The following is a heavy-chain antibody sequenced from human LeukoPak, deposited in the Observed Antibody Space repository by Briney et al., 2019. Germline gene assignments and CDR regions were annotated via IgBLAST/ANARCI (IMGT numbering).Heavy chain of an antibody. CDR2: ISGSGGST. Sequence: SGGSLRLSCAASGFTFSSYAMSWVRQAPGKGLEWVSVISGSGGSTYSADSVKGRFTISRDNSKNTLYLKMNTLTAEDTAVYYCAKLVPSDDFWSGYPGWFDPWGQGTLVTVSS. J-gene: IGHJ5*02. D-gene: IGHD3-3*01. CDR1: GFTFSSYA. CDR3: AKLVPSDDFWSGYPGWFDP. V-gene: IGHV3-23*01.